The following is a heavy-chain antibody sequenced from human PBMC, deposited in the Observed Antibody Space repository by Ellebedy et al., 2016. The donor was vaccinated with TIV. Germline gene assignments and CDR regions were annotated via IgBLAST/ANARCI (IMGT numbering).Heavy chain of an antibody. CDR1: GFTFNSYA. J-gene: IGHJ4*02. CDR2: ISNTGGRT. Sequence: GESLKISCAASGFTFNSYAMSWVRQAPGKELEWVSTISNTGGRTYYADSVEGRFTISRDNSKKTLYLQMNSLRAEDTAIYYCAKGRGGGSDSSAPRYYFDYWGLGTLVTVSS. D-gene: IGHD3-22*01. CDR3: AKGRGGGSDSSAPRYYFDY. V-gene: IGHV3-23*01.